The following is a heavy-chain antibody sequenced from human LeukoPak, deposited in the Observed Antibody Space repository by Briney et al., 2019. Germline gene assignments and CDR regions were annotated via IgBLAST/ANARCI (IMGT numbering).Heavy chain of an antibody. Sequence: GASVKVSCKASGYTFTSYYMHWVRQAPGQGLEWMGIINPSGGSTSYAQKFQGRVTMTRDTSTSTVYMELSSLRSEDTAVYYCATDFGYSYGYAYYFDYWGQGTLVTVSS. D-gene: IGHD5-18*01. V-gene: IGHV1-46*01. CDR2: INPSGGST. J-gene: IGHJ4*02. CDR3: ATDFGYSYGYAYYFDY. CDR1: GYTFTSYY.